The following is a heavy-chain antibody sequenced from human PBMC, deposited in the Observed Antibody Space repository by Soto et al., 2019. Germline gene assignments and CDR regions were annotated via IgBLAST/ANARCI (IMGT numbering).Heavy chain of an antibody. V-gene: IGHV1-8*01. D-gene: IGHD2-15*01. J-gene: IGHJ5*02. CDR1: YSLTSYD. Sequence: YSLTSYDFSWVRQATGQGLEWMGWMNPYSGNTATAQKFQGRVTMTLNTSTSTVYMELGSLISEDTAIYYCAKSPINMVGPDLWGQGTLVTVSS. CDR2: MNPYSGNT. CDR3: AKSPINMVGPDL.